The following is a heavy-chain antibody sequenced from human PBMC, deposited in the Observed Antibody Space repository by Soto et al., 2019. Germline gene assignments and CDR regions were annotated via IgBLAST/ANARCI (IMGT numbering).Heavy chain of an antibody. CDR2: INAGNGNT. D-gene: IGHD3-10*01. CDR1: GYTFTSYA. J-gene: IGHJ3*02. CDR3: ARGSFRTGSWVLYAFDI. Sequence: QVQLVQSGAEVKKPGASVKVSCKASGYTFTSYAMHWVRQAPGQRLEWMGWINAGNGNTKYSQKFQGRVTITRDTSASTAYMELSSLRSEDTAVYYCARGSFRTGSWVLYAFDIWGQGTMVTVSS. V-gene: IGHV1-3*01.